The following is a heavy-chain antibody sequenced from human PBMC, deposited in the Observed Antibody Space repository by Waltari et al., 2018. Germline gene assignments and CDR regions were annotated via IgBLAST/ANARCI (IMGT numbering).Heavy chain of an antibody. Sequence: EVDLVQSGGGLVQPGRSLTLSCRGSGFAFRSNGISWFRQAPGKGLEWVGFIRPQAYIDPTKYAAPVRGRFHISRDDSESIAYLQMNSLKKEDTAVYYCAKSLDATTMTASDYWGQGTLVTVSS. CDR3: AKSLDATTMTASDY. J-gene: IGHJ4*02. V-gene: IGHV3-49*03. CDR1: GFAFRSNG. CDR2: IRPQAYIDPT.